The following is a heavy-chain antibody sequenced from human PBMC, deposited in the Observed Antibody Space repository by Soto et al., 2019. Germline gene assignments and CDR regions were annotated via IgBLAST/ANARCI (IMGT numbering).Heavy chain of an antibody. V-gene: IGHV1-46*01. D-gene: IGHD5-12*01. CDR3: ASSDSKMATIDDAFDI. Sequence: ASVKVSCKASGYTFTNYYIHWMRQAPGQGLEWMGIVNPSGGSTTYPQKFQGRVTMTRDTSTSTVYMELSSLRSEDTAMYYCASSDSKMATIDDAFDIWGQGTMVTVSS. CDR2: VNPSGGST. J-gene: IGHJ3*02. CDR1: GYTFTNYY.